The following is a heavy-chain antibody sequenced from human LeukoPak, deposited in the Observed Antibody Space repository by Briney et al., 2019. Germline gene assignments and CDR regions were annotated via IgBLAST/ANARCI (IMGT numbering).Heavy chain of an antibody. Sequence: PSETLSLTCTVPGDSIRRYNWSWIRQPPGKGLEWIGYISYSGSTNYNPSLKSRVNTSIDTSKSQFSLRLTSVTDTDTALYYCARKGTGKFVIWGQGALVTVSS. J-gene: IGHJ4*02. D-gene: IGHD3/OR15-3a*01. CDR2: ISYSGST. CDR3: ARKGTGKFVI. V-gene: IGHV4-59*08. CDR1: GDSIRRYN.